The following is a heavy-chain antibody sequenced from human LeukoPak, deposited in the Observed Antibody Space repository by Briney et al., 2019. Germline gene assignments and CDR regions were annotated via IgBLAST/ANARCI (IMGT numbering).Heavy chain of an antibody. Sequence: SETLSLTCAVYGGSFSGYYWSWIRQPPGKGLEWIGEINHSGSTNYNPSLKSRVTISVDTSKNQFSLKLSSVTAADTTVYYCARGDATMIVVVNPFDYWGQGTLVTVSS. CDR1: GGSFSGYY. V-gene: IGHV4-34*01. J-gene: IGHJ4*02. CDR2: INHSGST. D-gene: IGHD3-22*01. CDR3: ARGDATMIVVVNPFDY.